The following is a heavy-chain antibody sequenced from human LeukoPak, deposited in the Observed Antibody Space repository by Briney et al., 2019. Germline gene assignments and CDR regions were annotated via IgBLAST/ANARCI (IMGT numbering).Heavy chain of an antibody. Sequence: SETLSLTCTVSGGSISSYYWSWIRQPPGKGLEWIGYIYYSGSTNYNPSLKSRVTISVDTSKNQFSPKLSSVTAADTAVYYCARGTPRNIVATILFGPDWFDPWGQGTLVTVSS. CDR2: IYYSGST. CDR3: ARGTPRNIVATILFGPDWFDP. D-gene: IGHD5-12*01. CDR1: GGSISSYY. V-gene: IGHV4-59*01. J-gene: IGHJ5*02.